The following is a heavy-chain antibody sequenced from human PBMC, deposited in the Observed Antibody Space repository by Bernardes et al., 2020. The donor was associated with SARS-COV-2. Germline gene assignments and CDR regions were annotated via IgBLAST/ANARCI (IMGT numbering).Heavy chain of an antibody. CDR2: IGSGSRDI. D-gene: IGHD2-21*02. CDR3: ARRHLVEARAGLDY. V-gene: IGHV3-21*05. J-gene: IGHJ4*02. CDR1: GFRFSDYG. Sequence: GGSLRLSCAASGFRFSDYGMYWVRQTPGKGLEWVSYIGSGSRDISYVDSVKGRFTISRDDAKNSLYLQMNSLKAEDTAFYYCARRHLVEARAGLDYWGQGTLVTVSS.